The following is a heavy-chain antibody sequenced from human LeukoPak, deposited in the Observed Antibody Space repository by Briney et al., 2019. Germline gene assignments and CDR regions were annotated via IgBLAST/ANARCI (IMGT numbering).Heavy chain of an antibody. CDR3: ARGASGLYGDYYYPMDV. CDR1: GDSVSSNSAA. J-gene: IGHJ6*02. D-gene: IGHD6-19*01. V-gene: IGHV6-1*01. CDR2: TYYRSRWYN. Sequence: PSQTLSLTCAISGDSVSSNSAAWIWIRQSPSRGLEWLGRTYYRSRWYNDYALSVKSRITIKPDTSKNQFSLQLKSATPADTAVYYCARGASGLYGDYYYPMDVWGQGTTVTVSS.